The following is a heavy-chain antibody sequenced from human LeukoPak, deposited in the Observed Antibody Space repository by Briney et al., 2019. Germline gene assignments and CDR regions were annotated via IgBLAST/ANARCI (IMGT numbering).Heavy chain of an antibody. V-gene: IGHV4-39*01. D-gene: IGHD2-2*01. J-gene: IGHJ4*02. Sequence: SETLSLTCTVSGGSISSSSYYWGWIRQPPGKGLEWIGSIYYSGSTYYNPSLKSRVTISVDTSKNQFSLKLSSVTAADTAVYYCARQKYQLLVSYYFDYWGQGTLVTVSS. CDR1: GGSISSSSYY. CDR3: ARQKYQLLVSYYFDY. CDR2: IYYSGST.